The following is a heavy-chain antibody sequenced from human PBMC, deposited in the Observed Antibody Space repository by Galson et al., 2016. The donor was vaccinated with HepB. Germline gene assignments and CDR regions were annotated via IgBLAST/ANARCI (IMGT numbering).Heavy chain of an antibody. V-gene: IGHV1-24*01. Sequence: SVKVSCKVSGYTLTASSMHWVRQAPGKGLEWMGGFDPDEGETIYAQKFQGRVTMTEDTTTDTAYMQLRSLGSEDTAVYYCATASLRGEAFDMWGQGTMVIVSP. CDR1: GYTLTASS. CDR3: ATASLRGEAFDM. D-gene: IGHD5-24*01. J-gene: IGHJ3*02. CDR2: FDPDEGET.